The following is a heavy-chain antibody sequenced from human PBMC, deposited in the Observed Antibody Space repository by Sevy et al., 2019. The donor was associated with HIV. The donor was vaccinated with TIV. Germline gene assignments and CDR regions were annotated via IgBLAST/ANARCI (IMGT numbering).Heavy chain of an antibody. D-gene: IGHD2-21*02. Sequence: ASVKVSCKASGGTLNNYGMNWVRQAPGQGLDWMGGIIPSVGIASYAQKIQGRAAITPDESTSTIYLEVGRLRSDDTAVYFCASVRPCGGDCYFFDTWGQGTLVTVSS. J-gene: IGHJ4*02. CDR3: ASVRPCGGDCYFFDT. CDR2: IIPSVGIA. V-gene: IGHV1-69*10. CDR1: GGTLNNYG.